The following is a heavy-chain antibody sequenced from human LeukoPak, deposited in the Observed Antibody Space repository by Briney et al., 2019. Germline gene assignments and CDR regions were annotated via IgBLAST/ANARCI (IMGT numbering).Heavy chain of an antibody. CDR3: AAAGAYFDY. J-gene: IGHJ4*02. CDR1: GFTFSSHV. V-gene: IGHV3-30-3*01. CDR2: ISDDGTYK. D-gene: IGHD6-13*01. Sequence: PGRSLRLSCAASGFTFSSHVMHWVRQAPGKGLEWVAVISDDGTYKYYADSVKGRFTISRDNSKNTLYLQMNSLRAEDTAVYYCAAAGAYFDYWGQGTLVTVSS.